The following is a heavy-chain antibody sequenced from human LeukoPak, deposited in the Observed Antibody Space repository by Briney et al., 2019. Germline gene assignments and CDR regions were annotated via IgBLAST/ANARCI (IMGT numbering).Heavy chain of an antibody. CDR1: GGSISSGGYY. V-gene: IGHV4-31*03. J-gene: IGHJ3*02. CDR3: ARGKLDAFDI. CDR2: IYYSGST. D-gene: IGHD3-10*01. Sequence: SETLSLTCTVSGGSISSGGYYWRWIRQHPGKGLEWIGYIYYSGSTYYNPSLKSRVTISVDTSKNQFSLKLSSVTAADTAVYYCARGKLDAFDIWGQGTMVTVSS.